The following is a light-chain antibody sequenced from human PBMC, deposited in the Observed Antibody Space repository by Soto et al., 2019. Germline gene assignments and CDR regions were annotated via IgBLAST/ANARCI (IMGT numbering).Light chain of an antibody. CDR2: GAS. CDR1: QRVSSSY. J-gene: IGKJ5*01. V-gene: IGKV3-20*01. Sequence: EIVLTQSPGTLSLSPGERATLSCRASQRVSSSYLAWYQQKPGQAPRLLIYGASGRATGIPDRFSGSGSGTDFTLTISRLEPEDFAVYYCQQHGSSHPVTFGQGTRLEI. CDR3: QQHGSSHPVT.